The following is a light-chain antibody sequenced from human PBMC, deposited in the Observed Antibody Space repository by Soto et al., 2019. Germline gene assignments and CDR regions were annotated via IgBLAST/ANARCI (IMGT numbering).Light chain of an antibody. Sequence: HLTQCASSLSASVGGRVSISCRASQGNNSFVAWYQQKSWKAPKLLIYSACTLQSGVPSRFRGSGSGTDFTLTIRSIQPEDFDTYYCQPINDRRFSFDQGPKVDIK. J-gene: IGKJ2*01. CDR3: QPINDRRFS. V-gene: IGKV1-9*01. CDR2: SAC. CDR1: QGNNSF.